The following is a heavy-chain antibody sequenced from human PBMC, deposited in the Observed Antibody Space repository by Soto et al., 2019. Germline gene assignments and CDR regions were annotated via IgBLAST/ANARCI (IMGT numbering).Heavy chain of an antibody. CDR1: GFTFTSSA. Sequence: SVKVSCKASGFTFTSSAMQWVRQARGQRLEWIGWIVVGSGNTNYAQKFQERVTITRDMSTSTAYMELSSLRSEDTAVYYCAAASHPYYDFWSGYYKTDYYYYMDVWGKGTTVTVSS. CDR3: AAASHPYYDFWSGYYKTDYYYYMDV. D-gene: IGHD3-3*01. V-gene: IGHV1-58*02. CDR2: IVVGSGNT. J-gene: IGHJ6*03.